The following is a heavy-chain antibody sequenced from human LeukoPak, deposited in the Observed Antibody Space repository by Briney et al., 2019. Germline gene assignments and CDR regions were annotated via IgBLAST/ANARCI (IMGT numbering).Heavy chain of an antibody. V-gene: IGHV1-46*01. D-gene: IGHD5-18*01. CDR2: INLTGGIA. Sequence: ASVKVSCKASGYTFSSHYLHWVRQAPGQGLEWIGIINLTGGIARFAQKFQGRVSMTRDTSTSTVYMELSSLRSEDTAVYYCARAPWIQLFFFDYWGQGTLVTVSS. CDR3: ARAPWIQLFFFDY. J-gene: IGHJ4*02. CDR1: GYTFSSHY.